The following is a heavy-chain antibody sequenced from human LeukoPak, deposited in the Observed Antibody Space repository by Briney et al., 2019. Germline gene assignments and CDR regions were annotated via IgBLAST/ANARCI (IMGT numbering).Heavy chain of an antibody. V-gene: IGHV4-38-2*02. J-gene: IGHJ4*02. CDR2: IYPGFYT. Sequence: SETLSLTCDVSGYSITDGYYWGWVRQPPGRGLEWIARIYPGFYTYSNPSLKSRVTLSVDTSKNQFSLRLNSVTAADTAVYYCARDAPNCSGGSCSYFDYWGQGALVTVSS. CDR3: ARDAPNCSGGSCSYFDY. D-gene: IGHD2-15*01. CDR1: GYSITDGYY.